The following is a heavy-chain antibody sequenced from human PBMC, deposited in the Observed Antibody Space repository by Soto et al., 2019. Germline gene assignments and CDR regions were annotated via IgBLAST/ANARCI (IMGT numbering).Heavy chain of an antibody. J-gene: IGHJ4*02. V-gene: IGHV4-31*03. D-gene: IGHD6-6*01. CDR3: AREAGDSSSPYPFDY. CDR2: IYYSGST. Sequence: PSETLSLTCTVSGGSISSGGYYWSWIRQHPGKGLEWIGYIYYSGSTYYNPSLKSRVTISVDTSKNQFSPKLSSVTAADTAVYYCAREAGDSSSPYPFDYWGQGTLVTVSS. CDR1: GGSISSGGYY.